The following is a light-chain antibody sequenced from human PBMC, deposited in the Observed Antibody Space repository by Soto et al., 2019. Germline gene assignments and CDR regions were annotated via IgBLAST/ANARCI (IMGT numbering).Light chain of an antibody. V-gene: IGKV1-5*01. Sequence: DIQVTRAPCTLSASVVDRVTITWRASQSISSWLAWYQQKPGKAPKLLIYDASSLESGVPSRFSGSGSGTEFTLTISSLQPDDFATYYCQQYNSYSTFGPGTKVDIK. CDR1: QSISSW. CDR3: QQYNSYST. J-gene: IGKJ3*01. CDR2: DAS.